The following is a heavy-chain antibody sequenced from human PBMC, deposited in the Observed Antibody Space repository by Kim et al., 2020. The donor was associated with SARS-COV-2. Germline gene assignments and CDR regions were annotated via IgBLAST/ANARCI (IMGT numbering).Heavy chain of an antibody. D-gene: IGHD4-17*01. CDR3: AKDMDYGDYIFDF. Sequence: GRSLRLSCAASGFTFNRFAMHWVRQAPGKGLEWVAVISYDGSDKYYADSVKGRFTISRDNSKNTLYLQMNSLRAEDTAVYYCAKDMDYGDYIFDFWGQGTLVTVSS. V-gene: IGHV3-30*18. J-gene: IGHJ4*02. CDR2: ISYDGSDK. CDR1: GFTFNRFA.